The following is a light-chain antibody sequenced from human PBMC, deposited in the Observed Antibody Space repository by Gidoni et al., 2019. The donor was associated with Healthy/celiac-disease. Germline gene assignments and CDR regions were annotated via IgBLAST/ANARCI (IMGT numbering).Light chain of an antibody. Sequence: SYELTQPPSVSVSPGQTARITCSGDALPKKYASWYQQKSGQAPVLVIYEDSKRPSGIPERFSGSSSGTMATLTISGAQVEDEADYYCYSTDSSATGVFGGGTKLTV. CDR2: EDS. J-gene: IGLJ2*01. CDR3: YSTDSSATGV. CDR1: ALPKKY. V-gene: IGLV3-10*01.